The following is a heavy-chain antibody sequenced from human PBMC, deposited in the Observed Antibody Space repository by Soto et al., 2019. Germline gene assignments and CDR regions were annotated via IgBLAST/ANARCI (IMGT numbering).Heavy chain of an antibody. CDR3: ASGSYGSGSEIGSYYYYGMDV. J-gene: IGHJ6*02. CDR2: INAGNGNT. V-gene: IGHV1-3*01. Sequence: GASVKVSCKASGYTFTSYAMHWVRQAPGQRLEWMGWINAGNGNTKYSEKFQGRVTMTRNTSISTAYMELSSLRSEDTAVYYCASGSYGSGSEIGSYYYYGMDVWGQGTTVTVSS. CDR1: GYTFTSYA. D-gene: IGHD3-10*01.